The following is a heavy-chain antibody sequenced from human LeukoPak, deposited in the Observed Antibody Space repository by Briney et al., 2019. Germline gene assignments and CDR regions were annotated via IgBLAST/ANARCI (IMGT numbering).Heavy chain of an antibody. CDR3: ARGYGSGSYYNEDYFDY. CDR1: GFTFSSYS. CDR2: ISSSSSYI. D-gene: IGHD3-10*01. Sequence: PGGSLRLSCAASGFTFSSYSMNWVRQAPGKGLEWVSSISSSSSYIYYADSVKGRFTISRDNAKNPLYLQMNSLRAENTAVYYCARGYGSGSYYNEDYFDYWGQGTLVTVSS. J-gene: IGHJ4*02. V-gene: IGHV3-21*01.